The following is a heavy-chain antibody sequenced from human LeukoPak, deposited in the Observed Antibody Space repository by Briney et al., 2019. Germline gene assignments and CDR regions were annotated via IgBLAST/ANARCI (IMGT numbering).Heavy chain of an antibody. Sequence: SETLSLTCAVYGGSFSGYYWSWIRQPPGKGLEWIGEINHSGSTNYNPSLKSRVTISVDTSKNQFSLKLSSVTAAVTAVYYCARNDDQSGMDVWGQGTTVTVSS. CDR1: GGSFSGYY. CDR2: INHSGST. CDR3: ARNDDQSGMDV. D-gene: IGHD1-1*01. V-gene: IGHV4-34*01. J-gene: IGHJ6*02.